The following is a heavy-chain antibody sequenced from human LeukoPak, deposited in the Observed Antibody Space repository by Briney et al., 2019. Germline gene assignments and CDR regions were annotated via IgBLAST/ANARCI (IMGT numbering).Heavy chain of an antibody. J-gene: IGHJ4*02. D-gene: IGHD3-10*01. CDR3: ARSGKVRGVTFDY. Sequence: SETLSLTCTVSGGSISSSSYYWGWIRQPPGKGLEWIGSIYYSGSTNYNPSLKSRVTISVDTSKNQFSLKLSSVTAADTAVYYCARSGKVRGVTFDYWGQGTLVTVSS. V-gene: IGHV4-39*07. CDR1: GGSISSSSYY. CDR2: IYYSGST.